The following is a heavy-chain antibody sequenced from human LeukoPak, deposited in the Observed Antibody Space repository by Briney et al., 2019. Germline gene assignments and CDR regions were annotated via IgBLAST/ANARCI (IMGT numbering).Heavy chain of an antibody. J-gene: IGHJ4*02. CDR1: GYTFTDYY. D-gene: IGHD2-2*01. Sequence: ASVKVSCKASGYTFTDYYMHWVRQAPGQGFEWMGWINPNDGDANYAQKFQGRVTMTRDTSISTAHMEVSRLRSDDTAVYYCARANFLYCSSTTCLFDYRGQGTLVTVSS. CDR3: ARANFLYCSSTTCLFDY. V-gene: IGHV1-2*02. CDR2: INPNDGDA.